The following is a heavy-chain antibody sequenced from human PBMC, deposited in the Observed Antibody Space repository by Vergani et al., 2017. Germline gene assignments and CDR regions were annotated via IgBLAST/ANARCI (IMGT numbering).Heavy chain of an antibody. CDR3: ARNLRLLYNRFDP. J-gene: IGHJ5*01. CDR1: GFTLNQYG. D-gene: IGHD5-12*01. Sequence: QVQLVESGGGVVQPGRSLRLSCAASGFTLNQYGLHWVRQAPGKGLEWVAVTWYDGNNKQYADSVKGRFTISRDNSKSTMYLQMNSLRVEDTGVYYCARNLRLLYNRFDPWGQGTLVTVSS. V-gene: IGHV3-33*01. CDR2: TWYDGNNK.